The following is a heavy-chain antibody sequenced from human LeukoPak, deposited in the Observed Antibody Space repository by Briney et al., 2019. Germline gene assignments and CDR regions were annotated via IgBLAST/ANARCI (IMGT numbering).Heavy chain of an antibody. Sequence: SETLSLTCTVSGVSVKSYYWSWIRQPPGKRLEWIGYIDNSGSANRNPSLKSRVTISADTSKNQFFLKLSSVTAADTAVYYCNTAGTKEYWGQGTLVTVSS. D-gene: IGHD6-13*01. CDR2: IDNSGSA. V-gene: IGHV4-59*08. J-gene: IGHJ4*02. CDR3: NTAGTKEY. CDR1: GVSVKSYY.